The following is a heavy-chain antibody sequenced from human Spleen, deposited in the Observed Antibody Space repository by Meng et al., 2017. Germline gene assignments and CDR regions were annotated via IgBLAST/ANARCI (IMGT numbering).Heavy chain of an antibody. CDR3: ARQYSGSYYPNWYFDL. V-gene: IGHV1-69*01. CDR2: IIPIFGTA. CDR1: GGTFSSYA. D-gene: IGHD1-26*01. J-gene: IGHJ2*01. Sequence: QGRLWQPGAEVKKPGSSVKVSCKASGGTFSSYAISWVRQAPGQGLEWMGGIIPIFGTANYAQKFQGRVTITADESTSTAYMELSSLRSEDTAVYYCARQYSGSYYPNWYFDLWGRGTLVTVSS.